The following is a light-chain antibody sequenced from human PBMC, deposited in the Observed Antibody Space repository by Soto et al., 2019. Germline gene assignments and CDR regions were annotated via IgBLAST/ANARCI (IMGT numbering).Light chain of an antibody. Sequence: DIVMTQSPDSLAVSLGERATINCRSSQSILFSSNNKYSLAWYQQKTGQPPKVLIYWTSTREFGVPDRFSGSGSGTDFTLTISSLQAEDVAVYYCQQYYSSPPTFGQGTKLEIK. CDR1: QSILFSSNNKYS. CDR2: WTS. J-gene: IGKJ2*01. V-gene: IGKV4-1*01. CDR3: QQYYSSPPT.